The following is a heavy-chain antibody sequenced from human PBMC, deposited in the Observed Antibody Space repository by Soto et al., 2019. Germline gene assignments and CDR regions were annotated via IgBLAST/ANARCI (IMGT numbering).Heavy chain of an antibody. J-gene: IGHJ6*02. D-gene: IGHD1-7*01. CDR2: TYYRSKWYN. V-gene: IGHV6-1*01. CDR3: ARDLWRQPELGQYRMDV. CDR1: GDSVSSNSAA. Sequence: SQTLSLTCAVSGDSVSSNSAAWNWIRQSPSRGLEWLGRTYYRSKWYNDYAVSVKSRITINPDTSKNQFSLQLNSVTPEDTAVYYCARDLWRQPELGQYRMDVWGQGTTVTVS.